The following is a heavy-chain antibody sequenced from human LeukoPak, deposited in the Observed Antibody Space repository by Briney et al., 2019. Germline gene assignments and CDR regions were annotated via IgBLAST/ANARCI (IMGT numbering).Heavy chain of an antibody. CDR2: HYHTGRI. D-gene: IGHD1-1*01. J-gene: IGHJ4*02. CDR1: GGSISGTSYC. V-gene: IGHV4-39*07. Sequence: SSETLSLTCSVSGGSISGTSYCWSWIRQPPGKGPEWIGSHYHTGRIYHNPSLNSRVTISVDTSKNQFSLKLSSVTVADTAVYYCARDGSDNWGLFDNWGRGTLVTVSS. CDR3: ARDGSDNWGLFDN.